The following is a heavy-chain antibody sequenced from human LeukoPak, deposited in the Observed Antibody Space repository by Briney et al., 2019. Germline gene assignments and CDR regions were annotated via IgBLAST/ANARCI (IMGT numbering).Heavy chain of an antibody. D-gene: IGHD2-15*01. CDR1: GYTFTNYD. J-gene: IGHJ4*02. V-gene: IGHV1-8*03. CDR3: ARLIGDCSGGSCYYPFDY. Sequence: ASVTVSYKASGYTFTNYDINWVGQAPGQGVEWMGWMNPNSGNTGYAQKFQGRVTITRNTSISTAYMELSSLRSEDTAVYYCARLIGDCSGGSCYYPFDYWGQGTLVTVSS. CDR2: MNPNSGNT.